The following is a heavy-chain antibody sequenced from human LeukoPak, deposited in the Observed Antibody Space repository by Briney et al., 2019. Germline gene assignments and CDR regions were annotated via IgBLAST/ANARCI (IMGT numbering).Heavy chain of an antibody. CDR1: GFTFSSYW. CDR3: ARDQLVGYCSSTSCYPDYYYGMDV. D-gene: IGHD2-2*01. J-gene: IGHJ6*02. V-gene: IGHV3-74*01. CDR2: INSDGSST. Sequence: GGSLRLSCAASGFTFSSYWMRWVRQAPGKGLVWVSRINSDGSSTSYADSVKGRFTISRDNAKNTLYLQMNSLRAEDTAVYYCARDQLVGYCSSTSCYPDYYYGMDVWGQGTTVTVSS.